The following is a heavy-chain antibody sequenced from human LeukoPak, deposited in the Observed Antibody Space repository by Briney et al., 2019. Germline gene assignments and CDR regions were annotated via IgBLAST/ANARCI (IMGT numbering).Heavy chain of an antibody. V-gene: IGHV6-1*01. CDR2: TYYRSKWYH. CDR1: GDSVSSNNAA. D-gene: IGHD4-17*01. CDR3: ARDVNGAFTRSWFDP. J-gene: IGHJ5*02. Sequence: SQTLSLTCAISGDSVSSNNAAWVWIRQSPSRGLEWLGRTYYRSKWYHDYAVSVRSRISFNPDTSKNQFFLQLNSVTPEDTAVYYCARDVNGAFTRSWFDPWGQGTRVTVS.